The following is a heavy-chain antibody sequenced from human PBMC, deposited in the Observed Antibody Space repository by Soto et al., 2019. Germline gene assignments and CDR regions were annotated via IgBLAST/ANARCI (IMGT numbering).Heavy chain of an antibody. CDR3: ARANTYYYGSGSYYSTYGYWFDP. CDR1: GYTFTGYY. D-gene: IGHD3-10*01. J-gene: IGHJ5*02. CDR2: INPNSGGT. Sequence: ASVKVSFKASGYTFTGYYMHWVRQAPGQGLEWMGWINPNSGGTNYAQKFQGWVTMTRDTSISTAYMELSRLRSDDTAVYYCARANTYYYGSGSYYSTYGYWFDPWGQGTLVTVS. V-gene: IGHV1-2*04.